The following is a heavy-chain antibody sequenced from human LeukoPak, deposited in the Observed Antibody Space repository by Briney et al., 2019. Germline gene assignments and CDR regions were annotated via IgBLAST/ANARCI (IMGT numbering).Heavy chain of an antibody. CDR1: GYTLTELS. V-gene: IGHV1-24*01. J-gene: IGHJ4*02. Sequence: ASVKVSCKVSGYTLTELSMHWVRQAPGKGLEWMGGFDPEDGETIYAQKLQGRVTMTTDTSTSTAYMELRSLRSDDTAVYYCAREVPYDTSVYYQPFDFWGQGTLVTVSS. CDR2: FDPEDGET. D-gene: IGHD3-22*01. CDR3: AREVPYDTSVYYQPFDF.